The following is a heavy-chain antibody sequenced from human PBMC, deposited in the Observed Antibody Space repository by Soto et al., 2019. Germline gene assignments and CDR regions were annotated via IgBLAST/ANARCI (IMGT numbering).Heavy chain of an antibody. CDR1: GFTFSSYD. CDR3: ARVTAVAGLDP. Sequence: GGSLRLSCAASGFTFSSYDMHWVRQATGKGLEWVSAIGTAGDTYYPGSVKGRFTISRENAKNSLYLQMNSLRAEDTAVYYCARVTAVAGLDPGGQGTLVTVSS. D-gene: IGHD6-19*01. V-gene: IGHV3-13*01. J-gene: IGHJ5*02. CDR2: IGTAGDT.